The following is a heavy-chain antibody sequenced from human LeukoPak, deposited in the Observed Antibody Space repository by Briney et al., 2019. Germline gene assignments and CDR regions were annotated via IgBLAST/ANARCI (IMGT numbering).Heavy chain of an antibody. CDR2: ISSSSSYI. Sequence: PGGSLRLSCAASGFTVSSNYMNWVRQAPGKGLEWVSSISSSSSYIYYADSVKGRFTISRDNAKNSLYLQMNSLRAEDTAVYYCARADRLGAALLASFDYWGQGTLVTVSS. CDR1: GFTVSSNY. CDR3: ARADRLGAALLASFDY. J-gene: IGHJ4*02. V-gene: IGHV3-21*01. D-gene: IGHD3-16*01.